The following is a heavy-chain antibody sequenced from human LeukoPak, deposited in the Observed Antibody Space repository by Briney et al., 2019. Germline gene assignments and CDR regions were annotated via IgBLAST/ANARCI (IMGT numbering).Heavy chain of an antibody. J-gene: IGHJ4*02. Sequence: PSQTLSLTCAVSGDSISSGGYSWRWIRQPPGKGLEWIGYIYHSGSTYYNPSLKSRLTISVDRSKNQFSLKLSSVTAADTAVYYCARGWRDYLFDYWGQGTLVTVSS. CDR3: ARGWRDYLFDY. V-gene: IGHV4-30-2*01. D-gene: IGHD5-24*01. CDR1: GDSISSGGYS. CDR2: IYHSGST.